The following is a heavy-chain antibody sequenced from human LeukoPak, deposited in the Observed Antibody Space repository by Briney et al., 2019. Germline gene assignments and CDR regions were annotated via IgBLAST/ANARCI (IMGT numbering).Heavy chain of an antibody. D-gene: IGHD2-21*02. CDR2: ISGSGGST. J-gene: IGHJ4*02. CDR1: GFTFSSYA. Sequence: GGSLRLSCAASGFTFSSYAMSWVRQAPGKGLEWVSAISGSGGSTYYADSVKGRFTISRDSSKNTLYLQMNSLRAEDTAVYYCAKGSKYCGGDCYYYFDYWGQGTLVTVSS. CDR3: AKGSKYCGGDCYYYFDY. V-gene: IGHV3-23*01.